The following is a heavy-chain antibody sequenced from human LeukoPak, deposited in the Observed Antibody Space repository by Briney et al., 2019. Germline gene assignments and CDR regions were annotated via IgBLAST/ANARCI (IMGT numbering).Heavy chain of an antibody. CDR1: GFIFSSYA. CDR2: ISYDGSNK. D-gene: IGHD6-19*01. CDR3: ARAKVRSSGWLDAFDI. V-gene: IGHV3-30-3*01. J-gene: IGHJ3*02. Sequence: GGSLRLSCAASGFIFSSYAIHWVRQAPGKGLEWVAVISYDGSNKYYADSVKGRFTISRDNSKNTLYLQMNSLRAEDTAVYYCARAKVRSSGWLDAFDIWGQGTMVTVSS.